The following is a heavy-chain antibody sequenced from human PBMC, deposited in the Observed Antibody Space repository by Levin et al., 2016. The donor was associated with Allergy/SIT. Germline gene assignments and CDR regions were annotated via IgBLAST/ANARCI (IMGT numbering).Heavy chain of an antibody. CDR1: GYSFSSYG. Sequence: ASVKVSCKASGYSFSSYGISWVRQAPGQGLEWMGWISAYNGNSNYAQKFQGRVTMTTDTSTSTAYMELRSLTSDDTAVYYCARDPKSDVDPLDDNWFDSWGQGTLVTVSS. V-gene: IGHV1-18*01. D-gene: IGHD2-21*01. CDR2: ISAYNGNS. CDR3: ARDPKSDVDPLDDNWFDS. J-gene: IGHJ5*01.